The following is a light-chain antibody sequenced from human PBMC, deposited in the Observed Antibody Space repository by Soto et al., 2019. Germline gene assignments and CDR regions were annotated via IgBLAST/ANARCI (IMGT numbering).Light chain of an antibody. Sequence: QSVLTQPASVSGSPGQSITISCTGTSSDVGGYNFVSWYQQHPGKAPKLMIYDVSDRPSGVSNRFSGSKSGNTASLTISGLHAEDEADYYCSSYPSSFYVFGTGTKVTVL. J-gene: IGLJ1*01. CDR2: DVS. V-gene: IGLV2-14*01. CDR3: SSYPSSFYV. CDR1: SSDVGGYNF.